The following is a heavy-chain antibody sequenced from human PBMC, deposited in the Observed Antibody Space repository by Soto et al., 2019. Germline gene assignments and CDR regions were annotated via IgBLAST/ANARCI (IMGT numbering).Heavy chain of an antibody. Sequence: PSETLSLTCTVSGGSVGSGSYYWSWIRQPPGKGLEWIGYIYYSGSTNYNPSLKSRVTISVDTSKNQFSLKLSSVTAADTAVYYCARDAGPMVRGVIPFDYWGQGTLVTVSS. J-gene: IGHJ4*02. D-gene: IGHD3-10*01. CDR1: GGSVGSGSYY. CDR3: ARDAGPMVRGVIPFDY. CDR2: IYYSGST. V-gene: IGHV4-61*01.